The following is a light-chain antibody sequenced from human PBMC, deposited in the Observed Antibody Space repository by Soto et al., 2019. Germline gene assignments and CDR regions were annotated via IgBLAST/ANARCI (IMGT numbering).Light chain of an antibody. J-gene: IGKJ5*01. CDR1: QSVRNW. CDR2: DAS. V-gene: IGKV1-33*01. Sequence: DIQMTQSPSTLFASVGDRVTITFLASQSVRNWLAWYQQKPGKAPKLLIYDASDLETGVPSRFSGSGSGTGFTFTISSLQPEDFATYYCQQYESLPLTFGQGTRLEIK. CDR3: QQYESLPLT.